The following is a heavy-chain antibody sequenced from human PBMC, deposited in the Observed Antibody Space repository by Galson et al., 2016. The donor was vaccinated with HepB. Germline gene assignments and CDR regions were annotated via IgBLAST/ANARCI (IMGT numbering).Heavy chain of an antibody. Sequence: SETLSPTCSVFGGSIASSPYLWGWVRQSPGKRLEWIGNKYYRGTTFYNSSLQSRVPMSVYTSNNRFALKLSAVAAADTGVYFFPGQERRSVVVWKGHFDAWGQGALVTVSS. CDR2: KYYRGTT. V-gene: IGHV4-39*01. D-gene: IGHD2-15*01. J-gene: IGHJ4*02. CDR1: GGSIASSPYL. CDR3: PGQERRSVVVWKGHFDA.